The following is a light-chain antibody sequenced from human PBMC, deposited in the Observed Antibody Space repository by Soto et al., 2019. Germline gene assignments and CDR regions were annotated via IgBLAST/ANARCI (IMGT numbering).Light chain of an antibody. CDR3: QQYGSSPGIT. CDR1: QSVSSSY. Sequence: EIVLTQSPGTLSLSPGERATLSCRASQSVSSSYLAWYQQKPGQAPRLLIYGASSRATGSPDRFSGSGSGTDFTLSISRLEPEDFAVYYCQQYGSSPGITFGQGTRLEMK. CDR2: GAS. V-gene: IGKV3-20*01. J-gene: IGKJ5*01.